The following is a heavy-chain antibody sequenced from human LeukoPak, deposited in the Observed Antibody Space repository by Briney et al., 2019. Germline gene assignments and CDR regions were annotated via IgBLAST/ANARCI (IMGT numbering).Heavy chain of an antibody. Sequence: GGSLRLSCAASGFTFSNAWMSWVRPAPGKGLEWVGRIKSKTDGGTTDYAAPVKGRFTISRDDSKNTLYLQMNSLKTEDTAVYYCTTDPSDYDYVWGSYRPFDYWGQGTLVTVSS. CDR1: GFTFSNAW. D-gene: IGHD3-16*02. CDR3: TTDPSDYDYVWGSYRPFDY. V-gene: IGHV3-15*01. J-gene: IGHJ4*02. CDR2: IKSKTDGGTT.